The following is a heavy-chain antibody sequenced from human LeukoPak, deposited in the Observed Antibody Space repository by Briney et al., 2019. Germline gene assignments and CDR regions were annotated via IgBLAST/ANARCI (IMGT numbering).Heavy chain of an antibody. D-gene: IGHD1-26*01. Sequence: GGSLRLSCAASGFTFSSYGMHWVRQAPGKGLEWVAVIWYDGSNKYYADSVKGRFTISRDNSKNTLYLQMNSLRAEDTAVYYCARINSGSYVVHYGMDVWGQGTTVTVSS. J-gene: IGHJ6*02. CDR2: IWYDGSNK. CDR3: ARINSGSYVVHYGMDV. CDR1: GFTFSSYG. V-gene: IGHV3-33*01.